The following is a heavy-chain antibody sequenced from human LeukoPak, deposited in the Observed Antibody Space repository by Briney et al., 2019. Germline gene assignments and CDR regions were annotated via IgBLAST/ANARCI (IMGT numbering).Heavy chain of an antibody. CDR1: GGSISSYY. Sequence: SETLSLTCTVSGGSISSYYWSWIRQPPGKGLEWIGYIYTSGSTNYNPSLKSRVTISVDTSKNQFSLKLSSVTAADTAVYYCARHGGGSYISPSYYFDYWGREPWSPSPQ. J-gene: IGHJ4*02. CDR3: ARHGGGSYISPSYYFDY. D-gene: IGHD1-26*01. V-gene: IGHV4-4*09. CDR2: IYTSGST.